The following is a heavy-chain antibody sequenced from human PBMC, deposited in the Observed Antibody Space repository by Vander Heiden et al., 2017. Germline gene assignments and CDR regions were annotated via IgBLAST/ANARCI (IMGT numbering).Heavy chain of an antibody. CDR2: IYTAHSR. CDR1: GFDVTGPY. J-gene: IGHJ6*02. V-gene: IGHV3-53*01. Sequence: EVDLAEFGGGLIQPGGSLRLSLAVSGFDVTGPYMGWVRQAPGKGLEWVSVIYTAHSRYYADPVKGRFTISRDSSQNTLYLEMNNLRVEDTAVYHCTNLDAWGPGTTVIVS. CDR3: TNLDA.